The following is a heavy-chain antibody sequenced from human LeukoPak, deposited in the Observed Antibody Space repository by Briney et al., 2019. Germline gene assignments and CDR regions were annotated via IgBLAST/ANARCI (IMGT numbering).Heavy chain of an antibody. CDR2: INHSGST. V-gene: IGHV4-34*01. CDR1: GGSFSGYY. Sequence: SETLSLTCAVYGGSFSGYYWNWLRQPPGKGLEWVGEINHSGSTNYIPSLKSRVTISVDTYKNQFSLKLSSVTAADTAVYYCARGSKMLGYNWFDPRGQGTLGTVSP. CDR3: ARGSKMLGYNWFDP. D-gene: IGHD1-26*01. J-gene: IGHJ5*02.